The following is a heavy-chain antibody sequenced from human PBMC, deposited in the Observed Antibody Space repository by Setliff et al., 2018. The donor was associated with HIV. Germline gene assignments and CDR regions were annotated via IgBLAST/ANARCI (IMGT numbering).Heavy chain of an antibody. CDR1: GGSFGVYR. CDR3: ARGRHSSGLGSYGP. J-gene: IGHJ5*02. V-gene: IGHV4-4*07. CDR2: IDSSGTT. D-gene: IGHD3-10*01. Sequence: TLSLTCTISGGSFGVYRWSWIRQSAGRGLEWIGRIDSSGTTDYKPSLKGRVAISVDTSRNQFSLRVTSVTAADTAVYFCARGRHSSGLGSYGPWGPGILVTVSS.